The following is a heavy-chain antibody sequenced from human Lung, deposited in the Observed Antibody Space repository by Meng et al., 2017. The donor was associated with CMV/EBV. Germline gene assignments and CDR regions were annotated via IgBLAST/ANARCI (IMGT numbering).Heavy chain of an antibody. CDR2: IYAGGSA. CDR1: GFTVSSNY. D-gene: IGHD5-24*01. CDR3: STIEKEVDY. J-gene: IGHJ4*02. V-gene: IGHV3-66*01. Sequence: EVQLVQSGXGLVQPGGSLRISCAASGFTVSSNYMAWVRQAPGKGLEWVSVIYAGGSAFYGDSVKGRFTISRDNSKNTLFLQMSSLRAEDTAVYRCSTIEKEVDYWGQGALVTVSS.